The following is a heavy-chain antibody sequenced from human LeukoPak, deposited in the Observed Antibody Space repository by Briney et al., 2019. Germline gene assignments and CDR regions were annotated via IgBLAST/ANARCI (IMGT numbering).Heavy chain of an antibody. Sequence: ASVKVSCKASGYTFTSYGINWVRQAPGQGLEWMGWISAYDGNTNYAQTLQGRVTLTTDTSTNTAYMELRSLRSEDTAVYYCAAGLEDTAMVTADYYYYGMDVWGQGTTVTVSS. D-gene: IGHD5-18*01. CDR3: AAGLEDTAMVTADYYYYGMDV. CDR2: ISAYDGNT. J-gene: IGHJ6*02. V-gene: IGHV1-18*01. CDR1: GYTFTSYG.